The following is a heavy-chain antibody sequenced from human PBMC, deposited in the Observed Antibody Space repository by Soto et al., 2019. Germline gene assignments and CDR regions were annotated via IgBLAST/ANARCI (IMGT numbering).Heavy chain of an antibody. J-gene: IGHJ4*02. V-gene: IGHV3-48*02. D-gene: IGHD6-6*01. CDR1: GFTFSSYS. Sequence: GGSLRLSCAASGFTFSSYSMNWVRQAPGKGLEWVSYISSSSSTIYYADSVKGRFTISRDNAKNSLYLQMNSLRDEDTAVYYCARNDHLLIAARWTRWTYYFDYWGQGTLVTVSS. CDR3: ARNDHLLIAARWTRWTYYFDY. CDR2: ISSSSSTI.